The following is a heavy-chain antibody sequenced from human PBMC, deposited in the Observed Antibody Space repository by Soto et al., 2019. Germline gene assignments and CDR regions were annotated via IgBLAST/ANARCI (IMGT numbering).Heavy chain of an antibody. Sequence: QVQLVQSGAEVKKPGASVKVSCKASGYTFTSYGISWVRQAPGQGLEWMGWISAYNGNTNYAQKLQGRVTMTTDTSTSTAYMELRSLRSDDTAVYYCAREGDMYNWNELLYYYYYGMDVWGQGTTVTVSS. D-gene: IGHD1-20*01. CDR3: AREGDMYNWNELLYYYYYGMDV. J-gene: IGHJ6*02. V-gene: IGHV1-18*01. CDR1: GYTFTSYG. CDR2: ISAYNGNT.